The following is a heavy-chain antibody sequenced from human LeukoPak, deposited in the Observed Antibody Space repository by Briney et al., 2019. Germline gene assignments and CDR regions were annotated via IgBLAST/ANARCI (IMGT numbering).Heavy chain of an antibody. D-gene: IGHD3-3*01. CDR1: GGSISSYY. V-gene: IGHV4-4*07. Sequence: PSETLSLTCTVSGGSISSYYWSWLRQPAGKGLEWIGRIYTSGSTNYNPSLKSRVTMSVDTSKNQFSLKLSSVTAADTAVYYCARDRAGVFGVVIIDYWGQGTLVTVSS. J-gene: IGHJ4*02. CDR3: ARDRAGVFGVVIIDY. CDR2: IYTSGST.